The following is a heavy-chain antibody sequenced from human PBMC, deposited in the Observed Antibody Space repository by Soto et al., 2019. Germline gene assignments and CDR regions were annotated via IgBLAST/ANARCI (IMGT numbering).Heavy chain of an antibody. CDR3: ARPYDFWSGYYLSY. CDR2: IKQDGSEK. CDR1: GFTFSSYW. J-gene: IGHJ4*02. Sequence: EVQLVESGGGLVQPGGSLRLSCAASGFTFSSYWMSWVRQAPGEGLEWVANIKQDGSEKYYVDSVKGRFTISRDNAKNSLYLQMNSLRAEDTAVYYCARPYDFWSGYYLSYWGQGTLVTVSS. D-gene: IGHD3-3*01. V-gene: IGHV3-7*01.